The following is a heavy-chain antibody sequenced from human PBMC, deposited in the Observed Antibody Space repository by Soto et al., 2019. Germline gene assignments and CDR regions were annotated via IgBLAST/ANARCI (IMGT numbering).Heavy chain of an antibody. J-gene: IGHJ6*03. CDR1: GYTFTSYD. V-gene: IGHV1-8*01. CDR2: MNPNSGNT. CDR3: ARGYCSPRRYYYYYYMDV. D-gene: IGHD6-13*01. Sequence: QVQLVQSGAEVKKPGASVKVSCKASGYTFTSYDINWVRQATGQGLEWMGWMNPNSGNTGYAQKFQGRVTMTRNTSISTAYMELSSLRSEDTAVYYCARGYCSPRRYYYYYYMDVWGKGTTVTVSS.